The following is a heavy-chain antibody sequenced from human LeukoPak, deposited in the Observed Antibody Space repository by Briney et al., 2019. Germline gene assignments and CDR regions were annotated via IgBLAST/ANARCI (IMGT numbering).Heavy chain of an antibody. CDR1: GFTFSNAR. CDR2: IKSKTDGGTT. Sequence: GGSLRLSCAASGFTFSNARMSWVRQAPGKGLEWVGRIKSKTDGGTTDYAAPVKGRFTISRDDSKNTLYLQMNSLKTEDTAVYYCTTEIPSYYYGSGSYYSFDYWGQGTLVTVSS. D-gene: IGHD3-10*01. CDR3: TTEIPSYYYGSGSYYSFDY. J-gene: IGHJ4*02. V-gene: IGHV3-15*01.